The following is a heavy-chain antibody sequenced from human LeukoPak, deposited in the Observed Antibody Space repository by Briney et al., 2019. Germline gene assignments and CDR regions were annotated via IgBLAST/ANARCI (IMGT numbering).Heavy chain of an antibody. J-gene: IGHJ4*02. V-gene: IGHV3-21*01. CDR2: ISSSSSYI. Sequence: PGGSLRLSCAASGFIFSSYAMSWVRQAPGKGLEWVSSISSSSSYIYYADSVKGRFTISRDSAKNSLYLQMNSLRAEDTAVYYCARDPLLIVVVPAQPPYFDYWGQGTLVTVSS. CDR3: ARDPLLIVVVPAQPPYFDY. CDR1: GFIFSSYA. D-gene: IGHD2-2*01.